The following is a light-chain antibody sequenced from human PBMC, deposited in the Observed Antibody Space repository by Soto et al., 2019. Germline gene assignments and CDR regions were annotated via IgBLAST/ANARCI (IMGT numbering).Light chain of an antibody. J-gene: IGKJ4*01. CDR2: AAS. CDR1: QSVGSN. CDR3: QQYNVWPLT. V-gene: IGKV3-15*01. Sequence: EIVLTQSPATLSLSRGERATLSFRPSQSVGSNLALYQQKPGQAPRLLIYAASTRATGIPARFSGSGSGTDFTLTISSLQSEDFAVYYCQQYNVWPLTFGGGTKVDIK.